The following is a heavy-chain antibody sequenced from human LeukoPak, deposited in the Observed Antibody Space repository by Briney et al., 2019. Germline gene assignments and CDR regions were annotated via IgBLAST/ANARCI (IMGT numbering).Heavy chain of an antibody. D-gene: IGHD6-13*01. Sequence: SETLSLTCTVSGYSISSGYYWGWIRQPPGKGLEWIGSIYHSGSTYYNPSLKSRVTISVDTSKNQFSLKLSSVTAADTAVYYCARSEVSSWYQDYWGQGTLVTVSS. J-gene: IGHJ4*02. CDR1: GYSISSGYY. CDR3: ARSEVSSWYQDY. CDR2: IYHSGST. V-gene: IGHV4-38-2*02.